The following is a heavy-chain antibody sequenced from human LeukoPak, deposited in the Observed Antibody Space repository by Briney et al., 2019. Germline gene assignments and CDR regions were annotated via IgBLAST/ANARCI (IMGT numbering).Heavy chain of an antibody. Sequence: GGSLRLSCAASGFTFSSYSMNWVRQAPGKGLEWVSSISSSSSYIYYADSVKGRFTISRDNAKNSLYLQMNSLRAEDTAVYYCAMAPLGYYDYVWGSYRQGAFDYWGQGTLVTVSS. CDR3: AMAPLGYYDYVWGSYRQGAFDY. J-gene: IGHJ4*02. CDR1: GFTFSSYS. D-gene: IGHD3-16*02. CDR2: ISSSSSYI. V-gene: IGHV3-21*01.